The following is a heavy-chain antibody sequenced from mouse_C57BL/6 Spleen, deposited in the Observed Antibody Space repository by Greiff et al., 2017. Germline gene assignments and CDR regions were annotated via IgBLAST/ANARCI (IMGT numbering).Heavy chain of an antibody. CDR1: GYAFSSSW. Sequence: QVQLKQSGPELVKPGASVKISCKASGYAFSSSWMNWVKQRPGKGLEWIGRIYPGDGDTNYNGKFKGKATLTADKSSSTAYMQLSSLTSEDSAVYFCARGNDGPSAWFAYWGQGTLVTVSA. CDR2: IYPGDGDT. J-gene: IGHJ3*01. CDR3: ARGNDGPSAWFAY. D-gene: IGHD2-3*01. V-gene: IGHV1-82*01.